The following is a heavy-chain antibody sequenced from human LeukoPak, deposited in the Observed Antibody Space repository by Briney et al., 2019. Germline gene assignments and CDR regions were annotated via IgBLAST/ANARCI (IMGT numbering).Heavy chain of an antibody. CDR1: GFTFSSYS. CDR2: ISSSSSYI. CDR3: ARDRRVTMIVVVENYYYGMDV. Sequence: PGWSLRLSCAASGFTFSSYSMNWVRQAPGKGLEWVSSISSSSSYIYYADSVKGRFTISRDNAKNSLYLQMNSLRAEDTAVYYCARDRRVTMIVVVENYYYGMDVWGQGTTVTVSS. D-gene: IGHD3-22*01. V-gene: IGHV3-21*01. J-gene: IGHJ6*02.